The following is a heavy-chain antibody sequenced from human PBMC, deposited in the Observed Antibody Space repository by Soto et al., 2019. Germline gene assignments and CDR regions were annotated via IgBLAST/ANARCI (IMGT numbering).Heavy chain of an antibody. CDR2: IYYSGST. CDR3: ARGGTPIDN. V-gene: IGHV4-59*01. J-gene: IGHJ4*02. Sequence: PSETQSLLCTVPGGSISSYYWSWIRQPPGKGLEWIGYIYYSGSTNYNPSLKSRVTMTTDTSTSTAYMEVRSLRFDYTAVYYCARGGTPIDNWGQGTLVTVSS. CDR1: GGSISSYY. D-gene: IGHD3-16*01.